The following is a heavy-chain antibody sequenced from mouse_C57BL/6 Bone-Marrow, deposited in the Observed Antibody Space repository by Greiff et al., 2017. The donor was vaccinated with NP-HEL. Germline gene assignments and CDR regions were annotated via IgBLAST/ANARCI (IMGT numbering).Heavy chain of an antibody. V-gene: IGHV5-9-1*02. CDR1: GFTFSSYA. CDR3: TSYDSSFAY. CDR2: ISSGGDYI. Sequence: EVKVVESGEGLVKPGGSLKLSCAASGFTFSSYAMSWVRQTPEKRLEWVAYISSGGDYIYYADTVKGRFTISRDNARNTLYLQMSSLKSEDTAMYYCTSYDSSFAYWGQGTLVTVSA. D-gene: IGHD2-4*01. J-gene: IGHJ3*01.